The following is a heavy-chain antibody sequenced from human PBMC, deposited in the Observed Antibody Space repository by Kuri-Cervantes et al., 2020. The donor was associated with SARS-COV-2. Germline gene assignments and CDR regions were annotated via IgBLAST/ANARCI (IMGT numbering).Heavy chain of an antibody. CDR1: GFTFDDYA. J-gene: IGHJ4*02. CDR3: ARTTRGYCSGGSCAGGDY. CDR2: ISWNSGSI. V-gene: IGHV3-9*01. D-gene: IGHD2-15*01. Sequence: SLKISCAASGFTFDDYAMHWVRQAPGKGLEWVSGISWNSGSIGYADSVKGRFTISRDNAKNSLYLQMNSLRAEDTAVYYCARTTRGYCSGGSCAGGDYWGQGTLVTVSS.